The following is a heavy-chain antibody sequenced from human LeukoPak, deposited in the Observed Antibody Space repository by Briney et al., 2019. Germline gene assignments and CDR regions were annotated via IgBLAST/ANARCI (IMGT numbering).Heavy chain of an antibody. Sequence: GGSLRLSCAASGFTFSSYWMSWVRQAPGKGLEWVANIKQDGSEKYYVDSVKGRFTISRDNARNSLYLQMNSLRAEDTAVYYCARDVYSGSYLNYFDYWGQGTLVTVSS. V-gene: IGHV3-7*01. CDR1: GFTFSSYW. CDR2: IKQDGSEK. J-gene: IGHJ4*02. D-gene: IGHD1-26*01. CDR3: ARDVYSGSYLNYFDY.